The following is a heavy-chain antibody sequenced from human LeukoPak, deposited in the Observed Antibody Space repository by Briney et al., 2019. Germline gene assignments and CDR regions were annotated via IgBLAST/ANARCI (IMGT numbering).Heavy chain of an antibody. V-gene: IGHV4-59*08. CDR1: GDSISSYY. CDR3: ARSYSIDYYESRGYPRGYWYFDL. J-gene: IGHJ2*01. Sequence: SETLSLTCTVSGDSISSYYWSWIRQPPGKGLEWIGYIYYSGSTNYNPSLKSRVTISVDASRKQFPLKLSSVTAADTAVYYCARSYSIDYYESRGYPRGYWYFDLWGRGTLVTVSS. CDR2: IYYSGST. D-gene: IGHD3-22*01.